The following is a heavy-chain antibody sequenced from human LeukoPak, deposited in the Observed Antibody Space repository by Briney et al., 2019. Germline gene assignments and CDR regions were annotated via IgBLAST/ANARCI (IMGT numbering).Heavy chain of an antibody. CDR3: VRAIVVVPAARPPYGMDV. D-gene: IGHD2-2*01. V-gene: IGHV1-18*01. J-gene: IGHJ6*02. Sequence: ASVKVSCKASGYTFTSYGISWVRQAPGQGLEWMGWISAYNGNTNYAQKLQGRVTMTTDTSTSTAYMELRSLRSDDTAVYYCVRAIVVVPAARPPYGMDVWGQGTTVTVSS. CDR1: GYTFTSYG. CDR2: ISAYNGNT.